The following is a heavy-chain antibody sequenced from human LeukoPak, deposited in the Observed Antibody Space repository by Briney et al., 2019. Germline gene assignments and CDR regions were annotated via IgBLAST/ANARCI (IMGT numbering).Heavy chain of an antibody. CDR1: GGTFSSYA. J-gene: IGHJ6*02. CDR3: ASVRYYYYYYGMDV. CDR2: IIPILGIA. V-gene: IGHV1-69*04. Sequence: KVSCKASGGTFSSYAISWVRQAPGQGLEWMGRIIPILGIANYAQKFQGRVTITADKSTSTAYMELGSLRSEDTAVYYCASVRYYYYYYGMDVWGQGTTVTVSS.